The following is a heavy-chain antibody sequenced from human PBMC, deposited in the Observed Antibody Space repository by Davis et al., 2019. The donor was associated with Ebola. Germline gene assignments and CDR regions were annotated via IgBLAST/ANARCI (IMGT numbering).Heavy chain of an antibody. Sequence: PGGSLRLSCAASGLTFSGYSVSWVRQAPGKGLEWISGLTGSGGTAYSGDSVKGRFTISRDNSKNTLYLQMNSLRAEDTAVYYCAKGYDFWSGYVVHWGQGTLVTVSS. CDR3: AKGYDFWSGYVVH. CDR1: GLTFSGYS. V-gene: IGHV3-23*01. CDR2: LTGSGGTA. D-gene: IGHD3-3*01. J-gene: IGHJ4*02.